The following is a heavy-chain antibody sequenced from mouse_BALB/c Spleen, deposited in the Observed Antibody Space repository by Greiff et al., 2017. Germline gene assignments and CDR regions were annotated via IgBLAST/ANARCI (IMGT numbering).Heavy chain of an antibody. J-gene: IGHJ3*01. CDR2: IFPGDGST. D-gene: IGHD1-1*01. V-gene: IGHV1S56*01. CDR3: ARSSPITTVVGPLAY. CDR1: GYTFTSYD. Sequence: QVQLQQSGAELVKPGASVKLSCKASGYTFTSYDINWVRQRPEQGLEWIGWIFPGDGSTKYNEKFKGKATLTTDKSSSTAYMQLSRLTSEDSAVYFCARSSPITTVVGPLAYWGQGTLVTVSA.